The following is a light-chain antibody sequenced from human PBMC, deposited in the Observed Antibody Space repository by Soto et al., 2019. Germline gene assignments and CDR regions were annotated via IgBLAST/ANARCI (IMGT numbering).Light chain of an antibody. J-gene: IGKJ1*01. CDR1: QSISSW. CDR3: QPYNSYPRT. CDR2: EAY. V-gene: IGKV1-5*03. Sequence: DIQMTQSPSTLCASGGARLTITSRASQSISSWLAWYQQKPGKAPNLLIYEAYSLETGVTSRFSGSGSGTEFTLTISSLQPDDFATYYCQPYNSYPRTFGQGTKVDIK.